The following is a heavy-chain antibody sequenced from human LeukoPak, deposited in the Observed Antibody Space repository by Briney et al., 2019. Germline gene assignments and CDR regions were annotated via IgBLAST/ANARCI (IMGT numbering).Heavy chain of an antibody. CDR3: ARDGGWSSTSCYVS. CDR1: GFTFDDYG. D-gene: IGHD2-2*01. CDR2: INWNGDSP. Sequence: PGGSLRLSCAASGFTFDDYGMSWVRQAPGKGLEWFSGINWNGDSPGYADSVKGRFTISRDNAKNSLYLQMNSLRSEDTAVYYCARDGGWSSTSCYVSWGQGTLVTVSS. V-gene: IGHV3-20*04. J-gene: IGHJ4*02.